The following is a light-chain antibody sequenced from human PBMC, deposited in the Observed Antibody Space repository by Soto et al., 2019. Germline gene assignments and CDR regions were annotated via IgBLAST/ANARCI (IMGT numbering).Light chain of an antibody. CDR2: DAS. J-gene: IGKJ1*01. Sequence: EVGLTQSPHTLSSSPGQRGTLSWRASDSTLNDYLAWYQQKPGQAPRLLIHDASRRATGIPDRFSGSGSGTDFTLTISRLETEDFAVYYCQQRHNWPRTFGQGTKVDIK. CDR3: QQRHNWPRT. CDR1: DSTLNDY. V-gene: IGKV3D-20*02.